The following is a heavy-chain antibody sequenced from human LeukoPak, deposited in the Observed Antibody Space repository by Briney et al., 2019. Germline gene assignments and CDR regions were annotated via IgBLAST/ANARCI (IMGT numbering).Heavy chain of an antibody. V-gene: IGHV3-9*01. J-gene: IGHJ6*02. CDR1: GFTFDNYA. D-gene: IGHD3-10*01. CDR3: AKETSGYYGSGSPYNYGMDV. CDR2: ISWNSGSI. Sequence: GRSLRLSCAASGFTFDNYALHWVRQAPGKGLEWVSGISWNSGSIDYADSVKGRFTISRDNAKNLMHLQMNSLRAEDTALYYCAKETSGYYGSGSPYNYGMDVWGQGTTVTVSS.